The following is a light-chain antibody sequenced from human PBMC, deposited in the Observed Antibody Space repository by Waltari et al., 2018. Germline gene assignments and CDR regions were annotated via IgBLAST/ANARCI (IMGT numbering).Light chain of an antibody. V-gene: IGLV1-44*01. J-gene: IGLJ3*02. CDR1: SSNTGSNT. Sequence: QSVLTQPPSASGTPGQRVTISCSGSSSNTGSNTVNWYQQLPGTAPKLLLYTKTERPSGVPDRFSGSKSGTSASLAISGLQSEDEAVYYCATWDDSLSGVVFGGGTKLTAL. CDR2: TKT. CDR3: ATWDDSLSGVV.